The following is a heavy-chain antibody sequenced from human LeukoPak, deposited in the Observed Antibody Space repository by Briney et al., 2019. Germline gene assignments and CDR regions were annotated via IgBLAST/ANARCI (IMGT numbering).Heavy chain of an antibody. CDR2: IYPGDSDT. CDR3: ARRWELRWRFDY. V-gene: IGHV5-51*01. CDR1: GYSFTSYW. J-gene: IGHJ4*02. Sequence: GESLEISFKGSGYSFTSYWVGWVRQMPGKGLEWMGIIYPGDSDTRYSPSFQGQVTISADKSISTAYLQWSSLKASDTAMYYCARRWELRWRFDYWGQGTLVTVSS. D-gene: IGHD3-10*01.